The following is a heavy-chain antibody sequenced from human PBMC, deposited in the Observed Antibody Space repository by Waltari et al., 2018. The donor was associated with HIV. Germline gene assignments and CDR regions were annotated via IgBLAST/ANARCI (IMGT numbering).Heavy chain of an antibody. CDR1: GGSISSSSYY. J-gene: IGHJ4*02. CDR2: IYYSGGT. CDR3: ATALWVEMATILIPFDY. V-gene: IGHV4-39*01. Sequence: QLQLQESGPGLVKPSETLSLTCTVSGGSISSSSYYWGWIRQPPGKGLEWIGSIYYSGGTYYNPSLKSRVTISVDTAKNHLSLKLSSGTAADTAVYYCATALWVEMATILIPFDYWGQGTLVTVSS. D-gene: IGHD5-12*01.